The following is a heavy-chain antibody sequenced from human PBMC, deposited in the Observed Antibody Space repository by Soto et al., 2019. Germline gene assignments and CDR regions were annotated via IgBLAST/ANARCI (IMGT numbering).Heavy chain of an antibody. V-gene: IGHV4-30-4*01. D-gene: IGHD5-18*01. CDR1: GGSVGSGEYY. CDR2: IYDSGIT. Sequence: QVQLQESGPGLVKSSQTLSLACTVSGGSVGSGEYYYSWIRQPPGKGLEWIGYIYDSGITNYTPSLKGRVTMSLDRSNNQVSLKLSSVTAADTAVYFCARDVAHGYTENVWGQETMVTVSS. CDR3: ARDVAHGYTENV. J-gene: IGHJ3*01.